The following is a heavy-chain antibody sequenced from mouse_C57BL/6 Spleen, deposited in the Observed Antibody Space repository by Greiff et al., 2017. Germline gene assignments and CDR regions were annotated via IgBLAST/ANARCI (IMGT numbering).Heavy chain of an antibody. J-gene: IGHJ4*01. CDR2: IYPGDGDT. V-gene: IGHV1-82*01. CDR1: GYAFSSSW. Sequence: QVQLQQSGPELVKPGASVKISCKASGYAFSSSWMNWVKQRPGKGLEWIGRIYPGDGDTNYNGKFKGKATLTADKSSSTAYMQLSSLTSEDSAVYFCARSGFGYYGSSWYAMDYWGQGTSVTVSS. CDR3: ARSGFGYYGSSWYAMDY. D-gene: IGHD1-1*01.